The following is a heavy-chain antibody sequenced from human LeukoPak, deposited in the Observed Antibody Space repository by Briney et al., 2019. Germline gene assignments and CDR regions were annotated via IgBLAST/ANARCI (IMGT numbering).Heavy chain of an antibody. J-gene: IGHJ6*03. Sequence: SVKVSCKSSRGTFSSYTISWVRQAPGQGLEWMGRIIPILGIANYAQKFQGRITITADKSTSTAYMELSSLRSGDTAVYYCASERLGYYYMDVWGKGTTVTVSS. D-gene: IGHD1-1*01. CDR2: IIPILGIA. V-gene: IGHV1-69*02. CDR3: ASERLGYYYMDV. CDR1: RGTFSSYT.